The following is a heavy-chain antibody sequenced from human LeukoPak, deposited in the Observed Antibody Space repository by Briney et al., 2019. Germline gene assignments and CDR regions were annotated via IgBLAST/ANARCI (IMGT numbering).Heavy chain of an antibody. J-gene: IGHJ5*02. Sequence: PGRSLRFSCAGSGFTFDDYAMHWVRQAPGKGLKGVFGLSWNSGSIGYADSVKGRFTISRDNAKNSLYLQMNSLRAEDTALYYCAKAGALYSSSWYPSWFDPWGQGTLVTVSS. CDR1: GFTFDDYA. D-gene: IGHD6-13*01. V-gene: IGHV3-9*01. CDR2: LSWNSGSI. CDR3: AKAGALYSSSWYPSWFDP.